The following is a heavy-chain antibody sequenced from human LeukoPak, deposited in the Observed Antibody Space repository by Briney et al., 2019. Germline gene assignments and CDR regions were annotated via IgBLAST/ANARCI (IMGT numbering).Heavy chain of an antibody. Sequence: PSETLSLTCTVSGGSISSRNYYWGWIRQSPRKGLQWIGSIYYTGSTYYNPSLNSRVTISIDTSKNQFSLKLNSVTAADTALYYCARGFPVAIFDYWGQETLVTVSS. CDR1: GGSISSRNYY. D-gene: IGHD6-19*01. CDR2: IYYTGST. J-gene: IGHJ4*02. CDR3: ARGFPVAIFDY. V-gene: IGHV4-39*07.